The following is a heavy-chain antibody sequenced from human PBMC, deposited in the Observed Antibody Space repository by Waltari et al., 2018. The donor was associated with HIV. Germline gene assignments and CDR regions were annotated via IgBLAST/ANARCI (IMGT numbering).Heavy chain of an antibody. J-gene: IGHJ4*02. D-gene: IGHD3-22*01. Sequence: QVQLQESGPGLVKPSETLSLTCAVSGYSISSGYYWGWIRPPPGKWLEWIGSIYHSGSTYYNPSLKSRVTISVDTSKNQFSLKLSSVTAADTAVYYCARAISRTSIGGHYYDSSGYYYFDYWGQGTLVTVSS. CDR2: IYHSGST. V-gene: IGHV4-38-2*01. CDR1: GYSISSGYY. CDR3: ARAISRTSIGGHYYDSSGYYYFDY.